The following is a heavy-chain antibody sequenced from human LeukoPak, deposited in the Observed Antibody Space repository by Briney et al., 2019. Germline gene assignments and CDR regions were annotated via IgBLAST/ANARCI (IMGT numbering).Heavy chain of an antibody. CDR3: ARDPTVVVVAATRVPFDY. CDR2: MNPSDGST. CDR1: GYTFTNYF. Sequence: GASVKVSCKASGYTFTNYFIHWLRQAPGQGLEWMGIMNPSDGSTSYAQKFQGRVAMTRDTSTSTVYMELSSLRSEDTAVYYCARDPTVVVVAATRVPFDYWGQGTLVTVSS. D-gene: IGHD2-15*01. J-gene: IGHJ4*02. V-gene: IGHV1-46*01.